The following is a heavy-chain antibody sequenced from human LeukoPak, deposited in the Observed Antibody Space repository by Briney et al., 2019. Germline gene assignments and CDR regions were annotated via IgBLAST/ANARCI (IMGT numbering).Heavy chain of an antibody. CDR2: MNPNSGNT. CDR3: ARGIAAAGNRPFDY. Sequence: ASVKVSCKASGYTFSYDINWVRQATGQGLEWMGWMNPNSGNTGYAQKFQGRVTMTRNTSISTAYMELSSLRSEDTAVYYCARGIAAAGNRPFDYWGQGTLVTVSS. CDR1: GYTFSYD. J-gene: IGHJ4*02. D-gene: IGHD6-13*01. V-gene: IGHV1-8*01.